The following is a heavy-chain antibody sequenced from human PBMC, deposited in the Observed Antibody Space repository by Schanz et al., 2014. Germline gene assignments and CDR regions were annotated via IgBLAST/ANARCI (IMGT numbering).Heavy chain of an antibody. V-gene: IGHV3-NL1*01. CDR3: AKDRQNRVNRVGYYYGMDV. Sequence: QVQLVESGGGVVQPGKSLRLSCAASGFAFSDYGMHWVRQAPGKGLEWVSGISGSGGSTYYADSVKGRFTISRDDAKNSLYLQMNSLRAEDTALYYCAKDRQNRVNRVGYYYGMDVWGQGTTVTVSS. J-gene: IGHJ6*02. D-gene: IGHD3-16*01. CDR1: GFAFSDYG. CDR2: ISGSGGST.